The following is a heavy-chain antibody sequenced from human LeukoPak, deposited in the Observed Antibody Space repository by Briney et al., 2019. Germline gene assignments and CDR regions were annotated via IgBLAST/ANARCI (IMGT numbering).Heavy chain of an antibody. CDR1: GYTFTSYD. V-gene: IGHV1-8*03. CDR2: MNPNSGNT. CDR3: ARGQGIVGATDWFDP. J-gene: IGHJ5*02. D-gene: IGHD1-26*01. Sequence: ASVKVSCKASGYTFTSYDINWVRQATGQGLEWMGWMNPNSGNTGYAQKFQGRVTITRNTSIGTAYMELSSLRSEDTAVYYCARGQGIVGATDWFDPWGQGTLVTVSS.